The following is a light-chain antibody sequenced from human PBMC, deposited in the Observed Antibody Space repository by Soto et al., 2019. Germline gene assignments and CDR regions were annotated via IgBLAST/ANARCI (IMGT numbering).Light chain of an antibody. Sequence: DIQMTQSPSTLSASVGDRVTITCRASQSISSWLAWYQQKPGKAPKLLIYDASSLESGVPSRFXGSGXGTXXXXXXXXLQPDDFATYYCQQYNSYWTFGQGTKVEIK. J-gene: IGKJ1*01. CDR3: QQYNSYWT. V-gene: IGKV1-5*01. CDR1: QSISSW. CDR2: DAS.